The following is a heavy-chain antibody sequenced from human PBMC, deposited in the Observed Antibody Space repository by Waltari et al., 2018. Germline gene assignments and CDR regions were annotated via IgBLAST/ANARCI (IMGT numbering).Heavy chain of an antibody. CDR1: GGTFSSYA. Sequence: QVQLVQSGAEVKKPGSSVKVSCKASGGTFSSYAISWVRQAPGQGLEWMGGIIPIFGTANYAQKFQGRVTITTDESTSTAYMELSSLRSEDTAVYYCASHPSAANSPRYYYMDVWGKGTTVTVSS. V-gene: IGHV1-69*05. D-gene: IGHD2-2*01. J-gene: IGHJ6*03. CDR2: IIPIFGTA. CDR3: ASHPSAANSPRYYYMDV.